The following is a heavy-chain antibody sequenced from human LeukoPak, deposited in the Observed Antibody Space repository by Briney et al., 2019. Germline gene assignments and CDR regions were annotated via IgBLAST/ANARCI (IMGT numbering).Heavy chain of an antibody. Sequence: PGGSLRLSCAASGFTFSSYAMSWVRQAPGKGLEWVSAISGSGGSTYYADSVKGRFTISRDNSKNTLYLQMNSLRAEDTAVYYCAKDGYCSGGSCYQVDYWGQGTLVTDSS. CDR1: GFTFSSYA. V-gene: IGHV3-23*01. CDR2: ISGSGGST. J-gene: IGHJ4*02. D-gene: IGHD2-15*01. CDR3: AKDGYCSGGSCYQVDY.